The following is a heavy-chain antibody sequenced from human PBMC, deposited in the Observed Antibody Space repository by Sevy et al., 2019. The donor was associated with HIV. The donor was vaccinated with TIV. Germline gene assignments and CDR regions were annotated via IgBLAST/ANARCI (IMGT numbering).Heavy chain of an antibody. J-gene: IGHJ4*02. CDR2: ISTGTDHI. Sequence: GGSLRLSCTASEYTFPAFSFNWVRQAPGKGLEWLSYISTGTDHIYYADSAKGRFTISRDDAKNSVYLEMKSLRDQDMALYYCVRRGVDAYNVYFDLWGQGTLVTVSS. D-gene: IGHD3-10*01. V-gene: IGHV3-21*05. CDR1: EYTFPAFS. CDR3: VRRGVDAYNVYFDL.